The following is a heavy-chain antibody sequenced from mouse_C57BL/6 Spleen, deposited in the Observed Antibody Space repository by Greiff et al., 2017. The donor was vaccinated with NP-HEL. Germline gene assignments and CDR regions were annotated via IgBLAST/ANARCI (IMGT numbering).Heavy chain of an antibody. Sequence: EVQLVESGGGLVQPGGSLSLSCAASGFTFTDYYMSWVRQPPGKALEWLGFIRNKANGYTTEYRASVTGRFTISRDNSQSILYLQMNALRAENSATYYCARYTHIDYGNDRYFDVWGTGTTVTVAS. D-gene: IGHD2-2*01. CDR1: GFTFTDYY. CDR3: ARYTHIDYGNDRYFDV. V-gene: IGHV7-3*01. J-gene: IGHJ1*03. CDR2: IRNKANGYTT.